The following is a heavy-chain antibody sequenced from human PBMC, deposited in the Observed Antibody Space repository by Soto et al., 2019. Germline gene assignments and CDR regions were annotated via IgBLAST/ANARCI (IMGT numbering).Heavy chain of an antibody. V-gene: IGHV1-46*03. CDR3: ARDNVLRFLEWLQNPPVPYYFDY. J-gene: IGHJ4*02. Sequence: ASVKVSCKASGYTFTSYYMHSVRQAPGQGLEWMGIINPSGGSTSYAQKFQGRVTMTRDTSTGTVYMELSSLRSEDTAVYYCARDNVLRFLEWLQNPPVPYYFDYWGQGTLVTVSS. CDR2: INPSGGST. D-gene: IGHD3-3*01. CDR1: GYTFTSYY.